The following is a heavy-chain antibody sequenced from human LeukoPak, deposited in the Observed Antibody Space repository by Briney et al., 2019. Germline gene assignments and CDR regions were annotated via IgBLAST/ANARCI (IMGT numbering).Heavy chain of an antibody. CDR3: ASKYFSHWFDP. J-gene: IGHJ5*02. CDR2: INHSGST. Sequence: SETLSLTCAVYGGSFSGYYWSWIRQPPGKGLEWIGEINHSGSTNYNPSLKSRVTISVDTSKNQFSLKLSPVTAADTAVYYCASKYFSHWFDPWGQGTLVTVSS. V-gene: IGHV4-34*01. D-gene: IGHD3-3*01. CDR1: GGSFSGYY.